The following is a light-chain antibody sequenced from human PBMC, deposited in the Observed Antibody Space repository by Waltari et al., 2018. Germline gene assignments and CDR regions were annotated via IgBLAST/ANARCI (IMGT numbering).Light chain of an antibody. CDR2: AVS. J-gene: IGLJ2*01. Sequence: QSALTQPASVSGSPGQSITISCTGTSSDVGNYKRVSWYQQHPGKAPKLIIYAVSKRPSGVSDRFSGSKSGDMASLTSSGLQPEDEAEYFCSSYAGSSKGVFGGGTKVTVL. CDR1: SSDVGNYKR. V-gene: IGLV2-23*02. CDR3: SSYAGSSKGV.